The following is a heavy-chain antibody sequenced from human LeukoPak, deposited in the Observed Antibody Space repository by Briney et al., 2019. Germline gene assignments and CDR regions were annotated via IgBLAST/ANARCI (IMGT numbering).Heavy chain of an antibody. J-gene: IGHJ4*02. Sequence: PGGPLRLSCAASGFPFSTHVMSWARQAPGKGLEWVSGISTSGGSTYYADSVKGRLTISRDNPKNTLYLQINSLGTEDTAIYYCAIGFRQKCGLNTYWGQGTPVTVSS. CDR2: ISTSGGST. D-gene: IGHD3/OR15-3a*01. V-gene: IGHV3-23*01. CDR1: GFPFSTHV. CDR3: AIGFRQKCGLNTY.